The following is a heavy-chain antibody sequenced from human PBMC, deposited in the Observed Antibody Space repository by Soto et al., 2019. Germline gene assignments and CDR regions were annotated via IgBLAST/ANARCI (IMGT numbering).Heavy chain of an antibody. Sequence: GGSLRLSCAASGFTFSSYAMSWVRQAPGKGLEWVSAISASGSTTYYSDSVKGRFTISRDNSKNTLYLQMNSLRAEDTAVYYCAKDRKSGSGWYWDYWGQGTLVTVSS. J-gene: IGHJ4*02. CDR2: ISASGSTT. D-gene: IGHD6-19*01. CDR3: AKDRKSGSGWYWDY. CDR1: GFTFSSYA. V-gene: IGHV3-23*01.